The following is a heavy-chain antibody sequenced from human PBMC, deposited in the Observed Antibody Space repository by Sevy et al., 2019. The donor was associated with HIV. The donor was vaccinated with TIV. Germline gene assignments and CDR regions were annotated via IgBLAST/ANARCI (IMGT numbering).Heavy chain of an antibody. CDR3: ATDVSGDSVLGDTSDY. V-gene: IGHV3-15*01. J-gene: IGHJ4*02. D-gene: IGHD4-17*01. CDR2: IKTKTDGGTA. CDR1: GFSFNNAW. Sequence: GGSLRLSCAASGFSFNNAWMTWVRQAPGKGLEWVGHIKTKTDGGTADYAAVVKARFIISRDDSKNMLYLHMNSLKTEDTALYYCATDVSGDSVLGDTSDYWGQGTLVTVSS.